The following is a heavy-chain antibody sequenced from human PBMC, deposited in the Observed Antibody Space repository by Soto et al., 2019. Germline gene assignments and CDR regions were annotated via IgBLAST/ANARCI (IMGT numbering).Heavy chain of an antibody. Sequence: QVQLQESGPGLVKPSETLSLTCTVSGGSISTYYWTWIRQPPGKGLEWIGYVHYSGTNNYNPSLKSRVTMSVDTSKNQFSLKLRSVTAADTAVYYCARGKIIGPWGQGTLVTVSS. CDR2: VHYSGTN. CDR1: GGSISTYY. V-gene: IGHV4-59*01. CDR3: ARGKIIGP. J-gene: IGHJ5*02.